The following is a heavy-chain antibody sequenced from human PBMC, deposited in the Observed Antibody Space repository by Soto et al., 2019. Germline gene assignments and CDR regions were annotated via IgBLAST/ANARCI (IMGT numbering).Heavy chain of an antibody. V-gene: IGHV4-61*01. CDR3: ARERFGVVISPLYYYGMDV. CDR2: IYYSGST. D-gene: IGHD3-3*01. Sequence: QVQLQESGPGLVKPSETLSLTCTVSGGSVSSGSYYWSWIRQPPGKGLEWIGYIYYSGSTNYNPSLKSRVTISVDTSKNQFSLKLSSVTAADTAVYYCARERFGVVISPLYYYGMDVWGQGTTVTVSS. CDR1: GGSVSSGSYY. J-gene: IGHJ6*02.